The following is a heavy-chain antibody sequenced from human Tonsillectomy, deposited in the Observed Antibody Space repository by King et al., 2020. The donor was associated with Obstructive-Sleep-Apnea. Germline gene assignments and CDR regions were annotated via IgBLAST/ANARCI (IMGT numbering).Heavy chain of an antibody. CDR3: ARETHYYDSSGYLSYFDY. V-gene: IGHV4-39*07. CDR2: IYYSGST. D-gene: IGHD3-22*01. Sequence: QLQESGPGLVKPSETLSLTCTVSGGSISSSRYYWGWIRQPPGKGLEWIGSIYYSGSTYYNPSLKSRVTISVDTSKNQFSLKLSSVTAADTAVYYCARETHYYDSSGYLSYFDYWGQGTLVTVSS. CDR1: GGSISSSRYY. J-gene: IGHJ4*02.